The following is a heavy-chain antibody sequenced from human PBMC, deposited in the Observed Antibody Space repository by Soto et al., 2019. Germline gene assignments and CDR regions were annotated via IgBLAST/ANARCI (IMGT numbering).Heavy chain of an antibody. CDR2: IYPGDSDT. CDR1: GYSYTSYR. Sequence: GASLKISCKGSGYSYTSYRSGRVRQIKEKGLEWMGIIYPGDSDTRYSPSFQGQVTISADKSISTAYLQWSSLKASDTTMYYCAILWDDSGSYEYYYYYYMDVWGKGTTVTV. J-gene: IGHJ6*03. V-gene: IGHV5-51*01. D-gene: IGHD1-26*01. CDR3: AILWDDSGSYEYYYYYYMDV.